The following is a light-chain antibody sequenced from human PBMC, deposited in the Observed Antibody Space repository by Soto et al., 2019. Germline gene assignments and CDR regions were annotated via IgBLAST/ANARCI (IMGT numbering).Light chain of an antibody. Sequence: DIQMTQSPSTLSASVGGRVTITCRASETIISWLAWYQHKPGKAPKLLIYDASNLATGVPSRFSGSGSGTEFTLTISSLQPDDFATYYCQQYNSYSFTFGQGTKLDIK. V-gene: IGKV1-5*01. CDR3: QQYNSYSFT. J-gene: IGKJ2*01. CDR1: ETIISW. CDR2: DAS.